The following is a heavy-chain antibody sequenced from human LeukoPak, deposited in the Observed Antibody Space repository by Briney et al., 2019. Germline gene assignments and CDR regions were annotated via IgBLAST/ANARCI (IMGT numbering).Heavy chain of an antibody. CDR2: IIPIFGTA. V-gene: IGHV1-69*13. Sequence: GASVKVSCKASGGTFSSYAISWVRQAPGQGLEWMGGIIPIFGTANYAQKFQGRVTITADESTSTAYMELSSLRSEDTAVCYCARENIVVVPAAKRTYYFDYWGQGTLVTVSS. CDR3: ARENIVVVPAAKRTYYFDY. CDR1: GGTFSSYA. D-gene: IGHD2-2*01. J-gene: IGHJ4*02.